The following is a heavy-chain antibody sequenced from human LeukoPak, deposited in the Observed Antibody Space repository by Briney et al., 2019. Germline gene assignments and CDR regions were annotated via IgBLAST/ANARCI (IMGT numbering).Heavy chain of an antibody. J-gene: IGHJ4*02. CDR2: VFYSRNS. CDR3: ARVNPLGYFDQ. Sequence: PSETLSPTRTVSGGFTSAYYWSWVRQPLGKGLEWIGSVFYSRNSNYNPSLTRRVAMSVDTSKSHFSLKLTSVIAADTAVYYCARVNPLGYFDQWGQGTLVAVSS. CDR1: GGFTSAYY. V-gene: IGHV4-59*13.